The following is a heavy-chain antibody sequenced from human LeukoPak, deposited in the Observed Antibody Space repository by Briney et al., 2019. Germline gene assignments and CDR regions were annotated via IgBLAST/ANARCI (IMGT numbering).Heavy chain of an antibody. CDR2: ISLYNGNT. CDR1: GYDFINYG. Sequence: ASVKVSCKASGYDFINYGITWVRQAPGQGLEWMGWISLYNGNTDYKLQGRVTMTTDTSTSTAYMELRSLRSDDTAVYHCARGGPFFSSSSSKEYYFDYWGQGTLVTVSS. V-gene: IGHV1-18*01. CDR3: ARGGPFFSSSSSKEYYFDY. D-gene: IGHD6-6*01. J-gene: IGHJ4*02.